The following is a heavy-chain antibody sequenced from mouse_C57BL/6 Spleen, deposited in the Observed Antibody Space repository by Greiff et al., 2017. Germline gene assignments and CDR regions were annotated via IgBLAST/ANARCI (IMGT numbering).Heavy chain of an antibody. Sequence: EVQGVESGGGLVKPGGSLKLSCAASGFTFSSYVMSWVRQTPEKRLEWVATISDGGSYTYYPDNVKGRFTISRDNAKNNLYLQMSHLKSEDTAMYYCARGDYYDWYFDVWGTGTTVTVAS. D-gene: IGHD2-1*01. J-gene: IGHJ1*03. CDR1: GFTFSSYV. CDR2: ISDGGSYT. V-gene: IGHV5-4*01. CDR3: ARGDYYDWYFDV.